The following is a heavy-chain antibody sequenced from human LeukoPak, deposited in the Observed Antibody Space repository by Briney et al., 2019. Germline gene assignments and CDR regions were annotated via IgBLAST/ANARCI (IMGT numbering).Heavy chain of an antibody. V-gene: IGHV4-61*01. CDR3: ARYDYGKGFDP. D-gene: IGHD4-17*01. CDR1: GGSVSNDNHC. J-gene: IGHJ5*02. CDR2: VNYSGST. Sequence: SESLSLTCTVSGGSVSNDNHCWSWIRQPPGKGLEWIGYVNYSGSTKYNPSLKSRVSISADTSRSQVSLKLSSVTAADTAVYYCARYDYGKGFDPWGQGTLVTVSS.